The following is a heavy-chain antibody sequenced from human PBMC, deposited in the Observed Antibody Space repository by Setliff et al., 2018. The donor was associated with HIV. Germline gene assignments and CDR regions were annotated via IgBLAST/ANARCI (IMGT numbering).Heavy chain of an antibody. V-gene: IGHV4-61*08. J-gene: IGHJ4*02. CDR1: GGSINSGAYL. D-gene: IGHD4-17*01. CDR2: IYHSGTT. Sequence: SETLSLTCTVSGGSINSGAYLWAWVRQSPGKGLEWIGDIYHSGTTNYNPSLQSRVSISMDASKNKFSLKVTPVTSADTAVYYCAKGAGFYGDYTFDYWGQGNLVTVSS. CDR3: AKGAGFYGDYTFDY.